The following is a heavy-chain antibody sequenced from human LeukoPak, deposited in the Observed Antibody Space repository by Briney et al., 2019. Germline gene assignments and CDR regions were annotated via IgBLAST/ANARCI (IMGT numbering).Heavy chain of an antibody. D-gene: IGHD2-15*01. CDR2: IYTSGST. V-gene: IGHV4-4*07. Sequence: SETLSLTCTVSGGSISNYYWSWIRQPAAKGLEWIGRIYTSGSTNYNPSLKSRATMSVDASKNEFSLKLYSVTVADTAVYYCARQGCCGGGSCYSSWFDPWGQGTLVTVSS. CDR1: GGSISNYY. J-gene: IGHJ5*02. CDR3: ARQGCCGGGSCYSSWFDP.